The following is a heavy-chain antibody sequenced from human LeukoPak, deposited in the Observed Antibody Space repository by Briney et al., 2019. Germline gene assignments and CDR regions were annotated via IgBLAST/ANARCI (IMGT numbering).Heavy chain of an antibody. D-gene: IGHD6-13*01. CDR1: GFTFSSYA. CDR3: ARDTDSWYFDY. Sequence: PGGSLRLSCAASGFTFSSYAMHWVRQAPGKGLGRVAIISYDGSNKYYADSVKGRFTISRDNSKNTLYLQMNSLRAEDTAVYYCARDTDSWYFDYWGQGTLVTVSS. V-gene: IGHV3-30*04. J-gene: IGHJ4*02. CDR2: ISYDGSNK.